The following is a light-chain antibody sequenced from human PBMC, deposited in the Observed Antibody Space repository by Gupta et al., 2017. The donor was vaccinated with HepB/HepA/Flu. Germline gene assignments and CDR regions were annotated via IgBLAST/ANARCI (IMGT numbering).Light chain of an antibody. CDR2: SNN. CDR1: SSNLGSNY. Sequence: SVLPQPPSASVPPGQRVTISCSGSSSNLGSNYVYWYQQLPGPAPNLLTYSNNKRPAGAPDRRFGSKSGTSAAIAITGLRAAEEEGYYCEAWEESQSGSVVFGSGTKRTVL. CDR3: EAWEESQSGSVV. V-gene: IGLV1-47*02. J-gene: IGLJ1*01.